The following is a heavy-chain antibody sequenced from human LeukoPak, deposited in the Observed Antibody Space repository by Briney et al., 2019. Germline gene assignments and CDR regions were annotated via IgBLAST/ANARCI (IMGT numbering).Heavy chain of an antibody. CDR1: GFRFSTYG. V-gene: IGHV3-33*01. D-gene: IGHD6-6*01. Sequence: GRSLRLSCAASGFRFSTYGMHWVRQAPGKGPEWVAVIWSDGSNKCYSDSLKGRFTISRDNSKNTLHLQVNSLRADDTAMYYCARDPVENSRSSDLYYFQYWGQGTLVTVSS. CDR2: IWSDGSNK. CDR3: ARDPVENSRSSDLYYFQY. J-gene: IGHJ4*02.